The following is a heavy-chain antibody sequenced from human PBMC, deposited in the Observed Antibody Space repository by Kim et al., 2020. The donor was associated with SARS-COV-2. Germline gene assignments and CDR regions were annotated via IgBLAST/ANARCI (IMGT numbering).Heavy chain of an antibody. CDR3: ARVGGGEVVAVDEDWFDP. V-gene: IGHV1-69*13. CDR1: GGTFSSYA. D-gene: IGHD2-15*01. J-gene: IGHJ5*02. CDR2: IIPIFGTA. Sequence: SVKVSCKASGGTFSSYAISWVRQAPGQGLEWMGGIIPIFGTANYAQKFQGRVTITADESTSTAYMELSSLRSEDTAVYYCARVGGGEVVAVDEDWFDPWGQGTLVTVSS.